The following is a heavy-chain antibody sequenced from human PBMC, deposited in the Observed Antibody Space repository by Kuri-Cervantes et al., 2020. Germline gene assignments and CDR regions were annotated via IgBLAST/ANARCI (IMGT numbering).Heavy chain of an antibody. J-gene: IGHJ4*02. D-gene: IGHD3-22*01. CDR3: ATVPGPRVVEDS. CDR2: ISSSSSYI. Sequence: GGSLRLSCAASGFTFSSYSMNWVRQAPGKGLEWVSSISSSSSYIYYADSVKGRFTISRDNAENSLYLQMNSLRAEDTAVYYCATVPGPRVVEDSWGQGTLVTVSS. V-gene: IGHV3-21*01. CDR1: GFTFSSYS.